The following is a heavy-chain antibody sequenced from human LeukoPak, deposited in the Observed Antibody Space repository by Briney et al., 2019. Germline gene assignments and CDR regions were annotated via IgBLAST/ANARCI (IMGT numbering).Heavy chain of an antibody. D-gene: IGHD3-22*01. CDR3: ARDYYYDSSGYFGY. CDR2: ISGSGGRT. J-gene: IGHJ4*02. CDR1: GFTFSSDV. Sequence: GGSLRLSCAASGFTFSSDVMSWVRQAPGKGLEWVSAISGSGGRTYYADSVKGRFTISRDNAKNSLYLQMNSLRAEDTAVYYCARDYYYDSSGYFGYWGQGTLVTVSS. V-gene: IGHV3-23*01.